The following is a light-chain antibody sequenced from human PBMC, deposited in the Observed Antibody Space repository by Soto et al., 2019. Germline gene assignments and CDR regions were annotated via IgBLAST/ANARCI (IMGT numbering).Light chain of an antibody. Sequence: DIQMTQTPSSLSASVGDRVSITGQASEDISNSLTWYQQKPGKAPKILIFDASNLKTGVPSRFSGSGSGTDFTFTISSLQPEDIATYFCQQYDSLPYTFGQGTKLDIK. CDR2: DAS. J-gene: IGKJ2*01. V-gene: IGKV1-33*01. CDR3: QQYDSLPYT. CDR1: EDISNS.